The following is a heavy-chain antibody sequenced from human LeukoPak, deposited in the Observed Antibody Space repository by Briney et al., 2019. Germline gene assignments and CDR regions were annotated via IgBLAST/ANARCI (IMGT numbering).Heavy chain of an antibody. J-gene: IGHJ3*02. CDR2: INPNSGGT. CDR3: ASPTPQLVGAKVYDAFDI. Sequence: ASVKVSCKASGYTFTGYYMHWVRQAPGQGLEWMGWINPNSGGTNYAQRFQGRVTMTRDTSISTAYMELSRLRSGDTAVYYCASPTPQLVGAKVYDAFDIWGQGTMVTVSS. CDR1: GYTFTGYY. D-gene: IGHD1-26*01. V-gene: IGHV1-2*02.